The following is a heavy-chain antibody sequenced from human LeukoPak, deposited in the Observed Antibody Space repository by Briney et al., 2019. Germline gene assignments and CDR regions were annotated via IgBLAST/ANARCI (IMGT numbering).Heavy chain of an antibody. CDR1: GGSTSSGSY. D-gene: IGHD3-10*01. CDR3: ARVTEYYGSGRRHNYYSYYMDV. Sequence: PSETLSLACIVSGGSTSSGSYWSWIRQPAGKGLEWIGRIHTSGSTNYNPSLKSRVTISVDTSKNQFSLKVNSVTAADTAVYYCARVTEYYGSGRRHNYYSYYMDVWGKGTTVTISS. V-gene: IGHV4-61*02. J-gene: IGHJ6*03. CDR2: IHTSGST.